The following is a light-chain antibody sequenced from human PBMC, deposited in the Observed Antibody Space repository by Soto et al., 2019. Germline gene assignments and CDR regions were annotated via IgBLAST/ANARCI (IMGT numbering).Light chain of an antibody. CDR3: CSFEGRTFV. V-gene: IGLV2-11*01. J-gene: IGLJ1*01. CDR1: RSDVGTYDY. Sequence: QSALTQPRSVSGSPGQSVTVSCTGSRSDVGTYDYVAWYQQHPGKAPKLMISDVNKRPSGVPDRFSGSKSGNTASLTISGLQAEDEADYYCCSFEGRTFVFGSGTKVTVL. CDR2: DVN.